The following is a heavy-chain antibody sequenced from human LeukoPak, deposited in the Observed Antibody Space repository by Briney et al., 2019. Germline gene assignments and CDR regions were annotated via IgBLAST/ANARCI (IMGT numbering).Heavy chain of an antibody. CDR3: AKETVVVVAATPDAFDI. CDR2: ISYDGSSK. J-gene: IGHJ3*02. CDR1: GFTFSSYA. V-gene: IGHV3-30*04. D-gene: IGHD2-15*01. Sequence: GGSLRLSCAASGFTFSSYAMHWVRQAPGKGLEWVAVISYDGSSKYYADSVKGRFTISRDNSKNTLYLQMNSLRAEDTAVYYCAKETVVVVAATPDAFDIWGQGTMVTVSS.